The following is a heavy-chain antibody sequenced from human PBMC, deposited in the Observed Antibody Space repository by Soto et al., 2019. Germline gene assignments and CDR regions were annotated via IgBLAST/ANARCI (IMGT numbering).Heavy chain of an antibody. D-gene: IGHD1-26*01. J-gene: IGHJ4*02. V-gene: IGHV5-51*01. CDR1: GYSFTSYW. CDR3: ARGGDSGSYYDYFDY. CDR2: IYPGDSDT. Sequence: LGESLKISCKGSGYSFTSYWIGWVRQMPGKGLEWMGIIYPGDSDTRYSPSFQGQVTISADKSISTAYLQWSSLKASDTAMYYCARGGDSGSYYDYFDYWGQGTLVTVSS.